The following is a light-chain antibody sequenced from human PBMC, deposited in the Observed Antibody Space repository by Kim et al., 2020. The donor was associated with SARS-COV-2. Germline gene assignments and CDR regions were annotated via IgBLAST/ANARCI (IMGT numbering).Light chain of an antibody. CDR1: NGHTTYG. CDR2: LNTDGSL. V-gene: IGLV4-69*01. Sequence: QLVLTQSPSASASLGASVKLTCTLSNGHTTYGIAWHQQQPLKGPRYLMKLNTDGSLTRGDGIPDRFSASRSGAERYLTISRLQPEDEGDYYCQTWDTGTRVFGGGTQLTVL. CDR3: QTWDTGTRV. J-gene: IGLJ3*02.